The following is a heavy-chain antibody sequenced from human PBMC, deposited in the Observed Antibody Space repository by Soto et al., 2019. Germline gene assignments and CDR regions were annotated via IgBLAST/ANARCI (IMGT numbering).Heavy chain of an antibody. Sequence: GGSLRLSCAASGFTFSNAWMNWVRQAPGKGLEWVGRIKSKTDGGTTDYAAPVKGRFTISRDDSKNTLYLQMNSLKTEDTAVYYCTTATFYYDSSGYYASFDYWGQGTLVTVSS. D-gene: IGHD3-22*01. J-gene: IGHJ4*02. V-gene: IGHV3-15*07. CDR2: IKSKTDGGTT. CDR3: TTATFYYDSSGYYASFDY. CDR1: GFTFSNAW.